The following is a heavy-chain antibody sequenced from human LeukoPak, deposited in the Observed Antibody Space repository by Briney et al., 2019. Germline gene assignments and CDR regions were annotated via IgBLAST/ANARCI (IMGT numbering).Heavy chain of an antibody. CDR2: IYYSGTT. D-gene: IGHD3-10*01. V-gene: IGHV4-31*03. J-gene: IGHJ5*02. Sequence: SQTLSLTCTVFGEPVSSGGYSWIWIRQHPGKGLEWIGFIYYSGTTYYNPSLKSRLAISLDTSKNQFSVRLTSVTAADTGVYFCASSYYGNAGYPTWGQGTLVAVSS. CDR3: ASSYYGNAGYPT. CDR1: GEPVSSGGYS.